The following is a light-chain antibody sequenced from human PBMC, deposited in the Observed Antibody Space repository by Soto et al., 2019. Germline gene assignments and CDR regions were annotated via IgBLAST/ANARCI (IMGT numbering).Light chain of an antibody. Sequence: QSVLTQPPSVSGAPGQMGTISCTGNNSNSGAGYDVLGYQQLPGTAPRLLIYGNSNRPSGVPDRFAGSKSGTSSSVVSTGLQADEEADDYCQSYDSGQSGNVLFGGGTKVSVL. CDR1: NSNSGAGYD. V-gene: IGLV1-40*01. CDR3: QSYDSGQSGNVL. J-gene: IGLJ3*02. CDR2: GNS.